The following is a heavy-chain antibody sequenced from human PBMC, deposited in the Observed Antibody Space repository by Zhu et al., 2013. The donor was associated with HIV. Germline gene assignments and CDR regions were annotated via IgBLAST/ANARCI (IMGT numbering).Heavy chain of an antibody. Sequence: QVQLVQSGAEVKKPGSSVKVSCKASGGTFSSYAISWVRQAPGQGLEWMGGIIPIFGTANYAQKFQGRVTITADESTSTAYMELSSLRSEDTAVYYCATRFLEWPTVSSAFDIWGQGTMVTVSS. CDR2: IIPIFGTA. CDR1: GGTFSSYA. D-gene: IGHD3-3*01. J-gene: IGHJ3*02. CDR3: ATRFLEWPTVSSAFDI. V-gene: IGHV1-69*12.